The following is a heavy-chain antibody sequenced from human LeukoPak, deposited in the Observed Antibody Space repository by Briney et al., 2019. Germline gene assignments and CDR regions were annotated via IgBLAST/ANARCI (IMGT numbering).Heavy chain of an antibody. Sequence: GGSLRLSCAASGFTVSTYYMTWVRQAPGKGLECVSVIYSGGSPYYADSAKGRFTVSRDNSKNTLYLQMNSLRAEDTAMYYCARGLGYCTSTTCLLPFDYWGQGTLVTVSS. V-gene: IGHV3-53*01. CDR3: ARGLGYCTSTTCLLPFDY. CDR1: GFTVSTYY. D-gene: IGHD2-2*01. J-gene: IGHJ4*02. CDR2: IYSGGSP.